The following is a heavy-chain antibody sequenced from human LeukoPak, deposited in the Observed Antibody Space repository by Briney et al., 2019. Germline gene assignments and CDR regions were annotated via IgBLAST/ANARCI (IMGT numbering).Heavy chain of an antibody. CDR3: ARERFLEWLFSLDV. CDR1: GGSISSYY. D-gene: IGHD3-3*01. J-gene: IGHJ6*04. CDR2: IYTSGST. Sequence: SETLSLTCTVSGGSISSYYWSWIRQPAGKGLEWIGRIYTSGSTNYNPSLKSRVTMSVDTSKNQLSLKLSSVTAADTAVYYCARERFLEWLFSLDVWGKGTTVTVSS. V-gene: IGHV4-4*07.